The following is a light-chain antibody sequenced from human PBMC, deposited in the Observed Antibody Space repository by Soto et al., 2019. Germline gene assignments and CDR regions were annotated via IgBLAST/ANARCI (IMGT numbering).Light chain of an antibody. J-gene: IGKJ5*01. CDR3: QQYDNSPIT. V-gene: IGKV3-20*01. Sequence: EMVLPQSTDTLSLSPGERASLSCGASQSISSSFLAWYQQKPGQAPRLLIYGASSRATGIPDRFSGTGSETDFTLTISRLEPEDFAVYYCQQYDNSPITFGQGTRLEIK. CDR2: GAS. CDR1: QSISSSF.